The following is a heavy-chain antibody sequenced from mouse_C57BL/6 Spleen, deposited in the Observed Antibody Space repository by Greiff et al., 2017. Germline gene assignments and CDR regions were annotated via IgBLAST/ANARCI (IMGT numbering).Heavy chain of an antibody. Sequence: QVQLQQPGAELVMPGASVKLSCKASGYTFTSYWMHWVKQRPGQGLEWIGEIDPSDSYTNYNQKFKGKSTLTVDKSSSTAYLQLSSLTSEDSAVYYCATHCCGSGAYWGQGTLVTVSA. CDR3: ATHCCGSGAY. CDR1: GYTFTSYW. J-gene: IGHJ3*01. V-gene: IGHV1-69*01. CDR2: IDPSDSYT. D-gene: IGHD1-1*01.